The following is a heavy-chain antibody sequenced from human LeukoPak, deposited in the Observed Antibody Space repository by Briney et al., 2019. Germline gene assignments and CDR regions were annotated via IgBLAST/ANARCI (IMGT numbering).Heavy chain of an antibody. CDR1: GFTFSSYW. CDR2: IKQDGSEK. D-gene: IGHD6-19*01. V-gene: IGHV3-7*01. CDR3: ARDLGDSSGWYSGFDY. Sequence: GGSLRLSCAASGFTFSSYWMSWVRQAPGKGLEWVANIKQDGSEKYYVDSVKGRFTISRDNAKNSLYLQMNSLRAEDTAVYYCARDLGDSSGWYSGFDYWGQGTLVTVSS. J-gene: IGHJ4*02.